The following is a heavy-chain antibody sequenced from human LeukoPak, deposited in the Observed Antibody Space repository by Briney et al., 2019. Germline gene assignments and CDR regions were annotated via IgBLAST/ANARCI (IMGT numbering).Heavy chain of an antibody. CDR1: GFTFSSYV. Sequence: GGSLRLSCAASGFTFSSYVMHWVRQAPGKGLEWVAIISYDGSNEYYADSVKGRFTISRDNSKNTLYLQMNSLRAADTAVYYCAREDSSGYYFDYWGQGTLVTVSS. D-gene: IGHD3-22*01. V-gene: IGHV3-30*04. CDR2: ISYDGSNE. CDR3: AREDSSGYYFDY. J-gene: IGHJ4*02.